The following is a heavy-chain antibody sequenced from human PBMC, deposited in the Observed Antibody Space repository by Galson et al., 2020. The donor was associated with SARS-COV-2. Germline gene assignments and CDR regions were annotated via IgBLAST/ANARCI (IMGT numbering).Heavy chain of an antibody. V-gene: IGHV3-21*01. J-gene: IGHJ4*02. Sequence: GGSLKISCAASGFTFSSYTMNWVRQAPGKGLEWVSSISSSSSYIYYADSMKGRFTISRDNAKNSLYLQMNSLRAEDTAVYYCARDGITMIITYFDFWGQGTPVTVSS. CDR3: ARDGITMIITYFDF. D-gene: IGHD3-22*01. CDR1: GFTFSSYT. CDR2: ISSSSSYI.